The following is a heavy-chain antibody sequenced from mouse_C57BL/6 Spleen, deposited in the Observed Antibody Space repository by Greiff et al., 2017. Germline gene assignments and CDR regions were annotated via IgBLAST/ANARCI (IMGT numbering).Heavy chain of an antibody. CDR1: GFTFTDYY. CDR3: ARYETTVVDWYVDV. CDR2: IRNKANGYTT. V-gene: IGHV7-3*01. J-gene: IGHJ1*03. Sequence: EVKLVESGGGLVQPGGSLSLSCAASGFTFTDYYMSWVRQPPGKALEWLGFIRNKANGYTTEYSASVKGRFTISRDNCQSILYLQMNALRAEDSATYDCARYETTVVDWYVDVWGTGTTVTVSS. D-gene: IGHD1-1*01.